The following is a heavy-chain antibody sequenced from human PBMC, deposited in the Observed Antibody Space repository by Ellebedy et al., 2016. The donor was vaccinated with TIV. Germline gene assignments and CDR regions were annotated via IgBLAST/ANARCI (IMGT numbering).Heavy chain of an antibody. V-gene: IGHV3-30-3*01. CDR1: GFTFSSYA. J-gene: IGHJ4*02. D-gene: IGHD3-16*01. CDR2: ISYDGSNK. Sequence: GGSLRLSCAASGFTFSSYAMHWVRQAPGKGLEWVAVISYDGSNKYYADSVKGRFTISRDNSKNTLYLQMNSLRAEDTAVYYCARDQMGGFDYWGQGTLVTVSS. CDR3: ARDQMGGFDY.